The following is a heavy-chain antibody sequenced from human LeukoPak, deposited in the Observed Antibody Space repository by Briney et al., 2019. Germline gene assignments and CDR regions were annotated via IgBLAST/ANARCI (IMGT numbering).Heavy chain of an antibody. CDR2: IIPIFGTA. J-gene: IGHJ4*02. CDR1: GGTFSSYA. D-gene: IGHD1-26*01. Sequence: SVKVSCKASGGTFSSYAISWVRQAPGQGLEWMGGIIPIFGTANYAQKFQGRVTITADESTSTAYMELSSLRSEDTAVYYCARDGVVGAAFDYWGQGTLVTVSS. CDR3: ARDGVVGAAFDY. V-gene: IGHV1-69*13.